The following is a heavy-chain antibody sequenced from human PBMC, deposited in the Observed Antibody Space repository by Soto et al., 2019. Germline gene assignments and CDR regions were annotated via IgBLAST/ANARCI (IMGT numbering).Heavy chain of an antibody. CDR2: IKSKVSGGTT. V-gene: IGHV3-15*01. CDR1: GFNFINAW. Sequence: GGSLRLSCAASGFNFINAWMYWVRQAPGKGLEWVGRIKSKVSGGTTDYAAPVKGRFTISRDDSKQMVYLQMNNLKIEDTAVYYCTDAGRYDYWGQGNLVTVSS. CDR3: TDAGRYDY. J-gene: IGHJ4*02. D-gene: IGHD2-2*01.